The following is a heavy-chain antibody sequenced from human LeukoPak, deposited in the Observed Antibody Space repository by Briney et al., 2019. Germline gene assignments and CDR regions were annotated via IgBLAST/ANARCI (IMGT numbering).Heavy chain of an antibody. V-gene: IGHV3-23*01. J-gene: IGHJ4*02. CDR2: IYAGGSDP. CDR3: AKGGHHFNPFFY. Sequence: PGGSLRLSCAASGFTVSSSPMGWVRQAPGKGLEWVSSIYAGGSDPFYGDSVQGRFTISRDNSKNTLSLQLNSLRVEDTAVYFCAKGGHHFNPFFYCGQGTLVTVSS. D-gene: IGHD3-3*01. CDR1: GFTVSSSP.